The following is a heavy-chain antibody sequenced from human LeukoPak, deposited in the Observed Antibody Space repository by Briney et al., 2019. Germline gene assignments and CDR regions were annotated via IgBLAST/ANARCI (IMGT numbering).Heavy chain of an antibody. V-gene: IGHV1-2*02. CDR3: AREHIAAAYFDY. J-gene: IGHJ4*02. Sequence: ASVKVSCKASGYTFTGYYMHWVRQAPGQGLEWMGWINPNSGGTNYAQKFQGRVTMTRDTSISTAYMELSRLRSDDTAVYYCAREHIAAAYFDYWGQGTLVTVSS. CDR2: INPNSGGT. D-gene: IGHD6-13*01. CDR1: GYTFTGYY.